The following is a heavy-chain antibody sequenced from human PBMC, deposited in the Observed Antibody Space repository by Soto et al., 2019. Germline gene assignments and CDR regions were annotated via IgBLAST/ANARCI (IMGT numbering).Heavy chain of an antibody. CDR3: ARGGYYYDTRGVYYYYYGMDV. CDR1: GGTFSSYA. V-gene: IGHV1-69*13. D-gene: IGHD3-22*01. J-gene: IGHJ6*02. Sequence: SVKVSCKASGGTFSSYAISWVRQAPGQGLEWMGGIIPIFGTANYAQKFQGRVTITADESTSTAYMELSSLRSEDTAVYYCARGGYYYDTRGVYYYYYGMDVWGQGTTVTVSS. CDR2: IIPIFGTA.